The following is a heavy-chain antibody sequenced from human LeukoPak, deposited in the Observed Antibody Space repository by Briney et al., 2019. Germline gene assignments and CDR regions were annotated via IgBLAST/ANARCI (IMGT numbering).Heavy chain of an antibody. V-gene: IGHV3-30*18. D-gene: IGHD6-19*01. CDR2: MSYDGSNK. Sequence: PGGSLRLSCAASGFTFSSYGMHWVRQAPGKGLEWVAVMSYDGSNKYYADSVKGRFTISRDNSKNTLYLQMNSLRAEDTAVYYCAKDLKKKVAVAGTGDDFDYWGQGTLVTVSS. CDR3: AKDLKKKVAVAGTGDDFDY. J-gene: IGHJ4*02. CDR1: GFTFSSYG.